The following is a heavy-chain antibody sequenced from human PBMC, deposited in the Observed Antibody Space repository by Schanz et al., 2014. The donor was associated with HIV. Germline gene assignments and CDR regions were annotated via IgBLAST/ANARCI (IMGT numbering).Heavy chain of an antibody. J-gene: IGHJ4*02. CDR3: AKDLRHTSGPFDY. V-gene: IGHV3-48*02. D-gene: IGHD6-19*01. CDR2: ISSSSTTI. CDR1: GFTFSDVW. Sequence: EVQLVESGGGLVKPGGSLRLSCAASGFTFSDVWLNWVRQSPGKGLEWVSYISSSSTTIYYADSVKGRFTISKDNAKTSLYLQMNSLRDEDTAVYYCAKDLRHTSGPFDYRGQGTLVTVSS.